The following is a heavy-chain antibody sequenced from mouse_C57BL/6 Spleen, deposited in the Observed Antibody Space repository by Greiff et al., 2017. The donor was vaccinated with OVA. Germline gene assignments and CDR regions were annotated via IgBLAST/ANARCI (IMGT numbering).Heavy chain of an antibody. CDR3: ARESYYYEAWFAY. CDR1: GYTFTDHT. CDR2: LYPRDGST. Sequence: VQLQQSDAELVKPGASVKISCKVSGYTFTDHTIHWMKQRHEQGLEWIGYLYPRDGSTKYNEMFKGKATLNADKSSSTAYMQLNSLTAEDSAVYFCARESYYYEAWFAYWGQGTLVTYSA. V-gene: IGHV1-78*01. D-gene: IGHD2-4*01. J-gene: IGHJ3*01.